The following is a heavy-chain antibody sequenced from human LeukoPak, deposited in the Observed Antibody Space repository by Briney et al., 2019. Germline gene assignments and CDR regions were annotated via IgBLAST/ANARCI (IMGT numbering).Heavy chain of an antibody. J-gene: IGHJ4*02. CDR3: ARPRNGDPGGY. V-gene: IGHV3-21*01. CDR2: ISSSSSYI. D-gene: IGHD4-17*01. Sequence: GGSLRLSCAASGFTFSSYSMNWVRQAPGKGLEWVSSISSSSSYIYYADSVKGGSTISRDNAKNSLYLQMNSLRAEDTAVYYCARPRNGDPGGYWGQGTLVTVSS. CDR1: GFTFSSYS.